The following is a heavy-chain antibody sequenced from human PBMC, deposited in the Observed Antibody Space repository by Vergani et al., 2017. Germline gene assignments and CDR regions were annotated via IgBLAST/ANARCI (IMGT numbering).Heavy chain of an antibody. D-gene: IGHD3-22*01. CDR1: GFTFSNAW. V-gene: IGHV3-15*01. J-gene: IGHJ4*02. Sequence: EVQLVESGGGLVKPGGSLRLSCAASGFTFSNAWMSWVRQAPGKGLEWVGRIKSKTDGGTTDYAAPVKGRFTISRDDSKNTLYLQMNSLRAEDTAVYYCAKGGWGYDSSATAGYWGQGTLVTVSS. CDR3: AKGGWGYDSSATAGY. CDR2: IKSKTDGGTT.